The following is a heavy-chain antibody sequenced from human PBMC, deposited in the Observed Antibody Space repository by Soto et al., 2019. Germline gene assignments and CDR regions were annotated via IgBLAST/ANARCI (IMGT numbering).Heavy chain of an antibody. Sequence: EVQLVETGGGLIQPGGSLRLSCAVSGFTVSSNYMSWVRQAPGKGLEWVSLIYSGGSTNYADSVKGRFTISRDNSKNTLFLQMNGLRAEDTEVYYFQATSAKDYWGQGTLVTVSS. CDR2: IYSGGST. J-gene: IGHJ4*02. D-gene: IGHD1-1*01. V-gene: IGHV3-53*02. CDR3: QATSAKDY. CDR1: GFTVSSNY.